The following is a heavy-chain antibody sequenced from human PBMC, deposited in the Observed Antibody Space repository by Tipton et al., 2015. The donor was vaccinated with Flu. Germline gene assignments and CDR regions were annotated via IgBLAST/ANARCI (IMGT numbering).Heavy chain of an antibody. Sequence: TLSLTCTVSGASISSYYWSWIRQPPGKGLEWIGYIYYSGITNYNPSLKSRVTISVDTSKNQFSLRLSSVTAADTAVYYCARHGGYYFDYWGQGTLVTVSS. V-gene: IGHV4-59*01. D-gene: IGHD4-23*01. CDR1: GASISSYY. CDR2: IYYSGIT. J-gene: IGHJ4*02. CDR3: ARHGGYYFDY.